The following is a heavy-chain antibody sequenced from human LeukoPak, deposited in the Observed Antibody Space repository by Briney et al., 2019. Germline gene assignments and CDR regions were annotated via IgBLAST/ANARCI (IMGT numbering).Heavy chain of an antibody. D-gene: IGHD3-22*01. Sequence: GGSLRLSCAASGFTFSDYYMNWIRQAPGKGLEWVSHISPSTGYTNYADSVKGRFTISRDNAKDSLYLQMNSLRDEDTAVYYCARGAYYYDSSGDFDYWGQGTLVTVSS. J-gene: IGHJ4*02. V-gene: IGHV3-11*05. CDR3: ARGAYYYDSSGDFDY. CDR1: GFTFSDYY. CDR2: ISPSTGYT.